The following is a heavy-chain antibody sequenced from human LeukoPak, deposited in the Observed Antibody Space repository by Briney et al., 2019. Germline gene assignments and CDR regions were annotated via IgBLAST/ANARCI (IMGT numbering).Heavy chain of an antibody. D-gene: IGHD2-21*02. CDR2: IYYSGST. CDR3: ARSLAYAYCGGDCQGAFDI. V-gene: IGHV4-31*03. CDR1: GGSISSGGYY. J-gene: IGHJ3*02. Sequence: PSETLSLTCTVSGGSISSGGYYWSWIRQHPGKGLEWIGYIYYSGSTYYNPSLKSRVTISVDTSKNQFSLKLSSVTAADTAVYYCARSLAYAYCGGDCQGAFDIWGQGTMVTVSS.